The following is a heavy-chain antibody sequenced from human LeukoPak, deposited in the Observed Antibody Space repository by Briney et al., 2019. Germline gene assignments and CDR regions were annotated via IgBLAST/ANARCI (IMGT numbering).Heavy chain of an antibody. V-gene: IGHV1-46*01. CDR3: ARAIRAVGAFDI. CDR1: GYTFTSYY. Sequence: ASAKVSCKASGYTFTSYYMHWVRQAPGQGLEWMGIINPSGGSTSYAQKFQGRVTMTRDTSTSTVYMELSSLRSEDTAVYYCARAIRAVGAFDIWGQGTMVTVSS. J-gene: IGHJ3*02. CDR2: INPSGGST. D-gene: IGHD1-26*01.